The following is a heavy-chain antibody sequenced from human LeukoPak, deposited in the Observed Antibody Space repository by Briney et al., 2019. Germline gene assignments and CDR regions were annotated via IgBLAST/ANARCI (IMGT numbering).Heavy chain of an antibody. J-gene: IGHJ4*02. D-gene: IGHD3-9*01. CDR3: AKVSESNYDILTGYYTPYYFDY. CDR1: GYTFTGYY. V-gene: IGHV1-2*02. CDR2: INPNSGGT. Sequence: ASVKVSCKASGYTFTGYYMHWVRQAPGQGLEWMGWINPNSGGTNYAQKFQGRVTMTRDTSISTAYMELSRLRADDTAVYYCAKVSESNYDILTGYYTPYYFDYWGQGTLVTVSS.